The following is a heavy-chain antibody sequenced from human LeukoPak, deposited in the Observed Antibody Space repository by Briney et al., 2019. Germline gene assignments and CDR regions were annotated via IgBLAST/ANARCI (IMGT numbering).Heavy chain of an antibody. CDR2: INPNSGGT. CDR3: ARSSSPQNWFDP. J-gene: IGHJ5*02. Sequence: ASVKVSCKASGGTFSSYAISWVRQAPGQGLEWMGWINPNSGGTNYAQKFQGRVTMTRDTSISTAYMELSRLRSDDTAVYYCARSSSPQNWFDPWGQGTLVTVSS. CDR1: GGTFSSYA. V-gene: IGHV1-2*02. D-gene: IGHD6-6*01.